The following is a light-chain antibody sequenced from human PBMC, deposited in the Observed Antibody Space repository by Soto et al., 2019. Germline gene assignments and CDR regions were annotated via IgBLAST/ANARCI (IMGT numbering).Light chain of an antibody. Sequence: QSVLTQPPSASGSPGQSVTISCTGTSSDVGAYNYVSWYQLHADKAPRLIVYEVSKRPSDVPDRFSASKSGNTASLTVSGLQTEDEADYYCSSYAGSNNYVFGIGTKVTVL. CDR2: EVS. V-gene: IGLV2-8*01. J-gene: IGLJ1*01. CDR3: SSYAGSNNYV. CDR1: SSDVGAYNY.